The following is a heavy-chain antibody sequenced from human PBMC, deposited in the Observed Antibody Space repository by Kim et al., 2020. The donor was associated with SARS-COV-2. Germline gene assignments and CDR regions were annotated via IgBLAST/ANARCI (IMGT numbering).Heavy chain of an antibody. CDR3: AXXXXXXWESYRPGGRWXXX. J-gene: IGHJ5*02. CDR2: ISGSGGST. CDR1: GFTFSSYA. D-gene: IGHD3-16*02. Sequence: GGSLRLSCAASGFTFSSYAMSWVRQAPGKGLEWVSAISGSGGSTYYADSVKGRVASSXXNSKNTLYLQMXXXXXEDTALYYFAXXXXXXWESYRPGGRWXXXWGQXXXVPVSS. V-gene: IGHV3-23*01.